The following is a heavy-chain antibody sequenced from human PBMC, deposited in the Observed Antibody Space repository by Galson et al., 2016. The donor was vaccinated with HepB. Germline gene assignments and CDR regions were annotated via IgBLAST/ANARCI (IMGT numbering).Heavy chain of an antibody. Sequence: SLRLSCAASGFTFSSYSMNWVRQAPRKGLEWVSSIGSNNRYIYYADSVRGRFTISRDNAKRSLYLQMNSLRAEDTAVYYCAGWYLGYRFYGMDVWGQGTTVTVSS. V-gene: IGHV3-21*01. CDR1: GFTFSSYS. CDR3: AGWYLGYRFYGMDV. J-gene: IGHJ6*02. CDR2: IGSNNRYI. D-gene: IGHD6-19*01.